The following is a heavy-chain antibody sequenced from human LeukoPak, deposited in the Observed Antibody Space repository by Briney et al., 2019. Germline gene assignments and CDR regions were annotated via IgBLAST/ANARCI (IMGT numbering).Heavy chain of an antibody. CDR1: GYTFTSYY. Sequence: GASVKVSCKASGYTFTSYYMHWVRQAPGQGLEWMGIINPSGGSTSYAQKFQGRVTMTRDTSTSTVYMELSSLRSEDTAVYYCAKEGTYWGVLMVYATGDYMDVWGKGTTVTVSS. CDR2: INPSGGST. J-gene: IGHJ6*03. D-gene: IGHD2-8*01. CDR3: AKEGTYWGVLMVYATGDYMDV. V-gene: IGHV1-46*01.